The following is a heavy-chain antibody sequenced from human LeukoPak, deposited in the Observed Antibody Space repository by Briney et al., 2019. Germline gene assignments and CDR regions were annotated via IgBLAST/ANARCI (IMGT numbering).Heavy chain of an antibody. CDR2: INTNTGNP. V-gene: IGHV7-4-1*02. CDR1: GYTFTSYA. J-gene: IGHJ5*02. Sequence: ASVKVSCKASGYTFTSYAMNWVRQAPGQGLEWMGWINTNTGNPTYAQGFTGRFVFSLDTSVSTAYPQISSLKAEDTAVYYCARAKCSSTSCPIPGWFDPWGQGTLVTVSS. CDR3: ARAKCSSTSCPIPGWFDP. D-gene: IGHD2-2*01.